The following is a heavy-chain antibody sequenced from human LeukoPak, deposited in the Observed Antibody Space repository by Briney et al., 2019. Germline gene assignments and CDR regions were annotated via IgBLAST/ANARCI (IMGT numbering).Heavy chain of an antibody. CDR2: IKYDGIDK. CDR1: GFTFSSYA. CDR3: VRNRGWLQFDN. J-gene: IGHJ4*02. Sequence: GGSLRLSCAASGFTFSSYAMNWVRQAPGKGLEWVAMIKYDGIDKQYLDSVKGRFTISRDNAKNSVYLEMNSLRAEDTAMYYCVRNRGWLQFDNWGQGTLVTVSS. V-gene: IGHV3-7*01. D-gene: IGHD5-24*01.